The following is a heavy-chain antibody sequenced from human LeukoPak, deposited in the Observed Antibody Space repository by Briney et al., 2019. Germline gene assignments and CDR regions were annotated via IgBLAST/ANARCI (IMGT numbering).Heavy chain of an antibody. Sequence: SQTLSLTCAISGDSVSSNSAAWHWIRLSPSRGLEWLGRTYYRSKWYDDYALSVKSRITINPDTSKNQFSLQLTSVTPEDTAVYYCARAIPTDQFDYWGQGTLVTVSS. CDR1: GDSVSSNSAA. J-gene: IGHJ4*02. CDR2: TYYRSKWYD. CDR3: ARAIPTDQFDY. V-gene: IGHV6-1*01.